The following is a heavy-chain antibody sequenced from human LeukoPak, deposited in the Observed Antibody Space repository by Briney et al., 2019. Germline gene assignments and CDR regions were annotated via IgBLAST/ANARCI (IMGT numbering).Heavy chain of an antibody. CDR2: VSKYSGNA. J-gene: IGHJ4*02. CDR3: AREDDRSFGAYDC. Sequence: ASVRVSCKASNYTFSDYDITWVRQAPGQGLEWMGWVSKYSGNADYAPKFQGRVSMTTDTSTRTDYMELRSLRPDDTAVYFCAREDDRSFGAYDCWGQGTLVTVSS. CDR1: NYTFSDYD. V-gene: IGHV1-18*01. D-gene: IGHD4-17*01.